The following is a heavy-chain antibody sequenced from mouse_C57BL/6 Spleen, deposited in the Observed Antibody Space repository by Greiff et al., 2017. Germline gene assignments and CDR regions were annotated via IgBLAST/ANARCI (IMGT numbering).Heavy chain of an antibody. Sequence: VMLVESGAELVKPGASVKISCKASGYAFSSYWMNWVKQRPGKGLEWIGQIYPGDGDTNYNGKFKGKATLTADKSSSTAYMQLSSLTSEDSAVYFCARPSTVVGYFDYWGQGTTLTVSP. CDR1: GYAFSSYW. J-gene: IGHJ2*01. CDR2: IYPGDGDT. CDR3: ARPSTVVGYFDY. D-gene: IGHD1-1*01. V-gene: IGHV1-80*01.